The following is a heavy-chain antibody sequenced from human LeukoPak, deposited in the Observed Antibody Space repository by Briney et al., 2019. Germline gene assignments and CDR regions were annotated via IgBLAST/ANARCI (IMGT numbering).Heavy chain of an antibody. CDR1: GGSISSYY. Sequence: SETLSDTCTVSGGSISSYYWSWIRQPPGKGLEWIGYIYYSGSTNYNPSLKSRVTISVETFKNQFSLKLSAVTAADPAVYYCARDRFSDTHWGRETTVTVSS. CDR2: IYYSGST. CDR3: ARDRFSDTH. D-gene: IGHD2-2*02. J-gene: IGHJ6*02. V-gene: IGHV4-59*01.